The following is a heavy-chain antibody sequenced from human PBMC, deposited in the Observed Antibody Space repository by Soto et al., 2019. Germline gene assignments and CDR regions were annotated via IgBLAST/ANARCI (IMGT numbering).Heavy chain of an antibody. CDR1: VFTFSSYG. Sequence: PGGSLRLSGAASVFTFSSYGMHWVREAPGKGLEWVAVISYDGSNKYYADSVKGRFTISRDNSKNTLYLQMNSLRAEDTAVYYCAKARDGYTQIFFDYWGQGTLVTVS. CDR3: AKARDGYTQIFFDY. J-gene: IGHJ4*02. V-gene: IGHV3-30*18. CDR2: ISYDGSNK. D-gene: IGHD2-2*02.